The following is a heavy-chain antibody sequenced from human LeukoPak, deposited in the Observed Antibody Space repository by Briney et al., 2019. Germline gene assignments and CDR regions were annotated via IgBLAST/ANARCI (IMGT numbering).Heavy chain of an antibody. CDR2: IYTSGST. D-gene: IGHD6-13*01. Sequence: SQTLSLTCTVSGGSIGSGGYYWSWIRQHPGKGLEWIGRIYTSGSTNYNPSLKSRVTISVDTSKNQFSLKLSSVTAADTAVHYCARVSYSSSRSNWFDPWGQGTLVTVSS. J-gene: IGHJ5*02. CDR3: ARVSYSSSRSNWFDP. CDR1: GGSIGSGGYY. V-gene: IGHV4-61*02.